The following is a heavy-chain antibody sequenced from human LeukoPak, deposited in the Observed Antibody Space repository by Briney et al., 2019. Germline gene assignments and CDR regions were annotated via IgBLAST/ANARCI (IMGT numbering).Heavy chain of an antibody. CDR2: IYYSGST. CDR1: GGSISSGGYY. J-gene: IGHJ3*02. CDR3: ARSLRRDYYDSTDAFDI. D-gene: IGHD3-22*01. Sequence: SQTLSLTCTVSGGSISSGGYYWSWIRQHPGKGLEWIGYIYYSGSTYYNPPLKSRVTISVDTSKNQFSLKLSSVTAADTAVYYCARSLRRDYYDSTDAFDIWGQGTMVTVSS. V-gene: IGHV4-31*03.